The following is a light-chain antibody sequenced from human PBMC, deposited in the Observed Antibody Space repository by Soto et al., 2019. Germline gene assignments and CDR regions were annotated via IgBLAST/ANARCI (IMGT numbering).Light chain of an antibody. J-gene: IGKJ5*01. CDR3: QQYDNWPLT. V-gene: IGKV3-15*01. Sequence: EIVMTQAPATLSVSPGERATLSCSASQSVSSNLAWYQQKPGQAPRLLIYGASTSATGIPARFSGSGSGTEFTLTISSLQSEDFAVFSCQQYDNWPLTFGQGTRLEIK. CDR2: GAS. CDR1: QSVSSN.